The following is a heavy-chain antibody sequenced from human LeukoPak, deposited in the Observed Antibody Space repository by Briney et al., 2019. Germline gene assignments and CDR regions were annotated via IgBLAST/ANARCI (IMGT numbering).Heavy chain of an antibody. CDR2: NNARNGNT. V-gene: IGHV1-3*01. CDR1: GYTFTSYA. CDR3: ARGLRFSPINWFDP. J-gene: IGHJ5*02. Sequence: RASVKVSCKASGYTFTSYAMHWERQAPGQTPEWMGWNNARNGNTKYSQKIQSKVTITNDTSATTAYMELSSLRSEDTAVYYCARGLRFSPINWFDPWGQGTLVTVSS. D-gene: IGHD4-17*01.